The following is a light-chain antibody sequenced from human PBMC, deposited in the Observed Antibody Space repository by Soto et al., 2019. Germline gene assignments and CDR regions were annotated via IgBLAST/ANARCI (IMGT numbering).Light chain of an antibody. J-gene: IGKJ4*01. CDR1: QSISSW. V-gene: IGKV1-5*03. CDR3: QQLWTYPLT. Sequence: QMSRSPSTLSASVGDKVTITCRASQSISSWLAWYQQKPGKAPKLLIYKASSLESGVPSRFSGSGSGTEFTLTISSLQPDDFATYYCQQLWTYPLTSGGRTKVDI. CDR2: KAS.